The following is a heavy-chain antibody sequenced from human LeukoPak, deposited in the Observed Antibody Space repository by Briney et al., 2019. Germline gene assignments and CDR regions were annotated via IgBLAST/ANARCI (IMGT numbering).Heavy chain of an antibody. J-gene: IGHJ4*02. D-gene: IGHD6-6*01. CDR2: IYSGAGT. CDR3: ARGRPAGYFDY. Sequence: GGSQRLSCAASGFTVSSNYMSWVRQAPGKGLEWVSVIYSGAGTYYADSVKGRFTISRDNSKNTLYLQMNSLRAEDTAVYYCARGRPAGYFDYWGQGTLVTVSS. CDR1: GFTVSSNY. V-gene: IGHV3-53*01.